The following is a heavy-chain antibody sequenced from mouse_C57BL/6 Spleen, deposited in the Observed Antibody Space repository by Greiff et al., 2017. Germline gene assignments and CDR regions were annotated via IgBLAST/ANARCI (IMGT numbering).Heavy chain of an antibody. V-gene: IGHV1-19*01. CDR3: AREITTVVATEYYFDY. J-gene: IGHJ2*01. CDR2: INPYNGGT. Sequence: VQLKESGPVLVKPGASVKMSCKASGYTFTDYYMNWVKQSHGKSLEWIGVINPYNGGTSYNQKFKGKATLTVDKSSSTAYMELNSLTSEDSAVYYCAREITTVVATEYYFDYWGQGTTLTVSS. D-gene: IGHD1-1*01. CDR1: GYTFTDYY.